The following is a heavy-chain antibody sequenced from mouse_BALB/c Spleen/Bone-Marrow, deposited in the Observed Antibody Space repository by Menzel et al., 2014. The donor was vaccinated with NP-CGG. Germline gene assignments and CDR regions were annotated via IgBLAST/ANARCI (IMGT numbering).Heavy chain of an antibody. Sequence: VQLQQSGPGLVAPSQSLSITCTVSGFSLTSYGVHWVRQPPGKVLEWLGVIWAGGSTNYNSALMSRLSISKDNSQSQVFLKMNSLQTDDTAMYYCARGSYYEGAMDYWGQGTSVTVSS. CDR2: IWAGGST. CDR1: GFSLTSYG. J-gene: IGHJ4*01. V-gene: IGHV2-9*02. D-gene: IGHD1-1*01. CDR3: ARGSYYEGAMDY.